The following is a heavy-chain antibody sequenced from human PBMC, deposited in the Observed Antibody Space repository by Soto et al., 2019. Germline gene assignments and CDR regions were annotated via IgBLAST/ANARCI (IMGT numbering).Heavy chain of an antibody. CDR1: GGIFSTYA. CDR3: ARDRDDYGSGNYYNRIDF. Sequence: QVQLVQSGAEVKKPGSSVKVSCKASGGIFSTYAISWLRQAPGQGLEWMGGIIPLFGTPNYAQRFQGRVTITADESTSTAYMELSRLRSEYTAVYYCARDRDDYGSGNYYNRIDFWGQGTLITVS. J-gene: IGHJ4*02. CDR2: IIPLFGTP. D-gene: IGHD3-10*01. V-gene: IGHV1-69*01.